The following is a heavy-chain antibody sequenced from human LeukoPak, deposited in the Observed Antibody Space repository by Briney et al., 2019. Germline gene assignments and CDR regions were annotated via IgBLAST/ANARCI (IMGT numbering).Heavy chain of an antibody. D-gene: IGHD5-12*01. Sequence: ASVKVSCKASGYTFTGYYMHWVRQAPGQGLEWMGRINPNSGDTDYAQKFQGRVTMTSDTSISTAYMELSRLRSDDTAVYYCASGYNSGWTFDYWGQGTLVTVSS. J-gene: IGHJ4*02. V-gene: IGHV1-2*06. CDR2: INPNSGDT. CDR3: ASGYNSGWTFDY. CDR1: GYTFTGYY.